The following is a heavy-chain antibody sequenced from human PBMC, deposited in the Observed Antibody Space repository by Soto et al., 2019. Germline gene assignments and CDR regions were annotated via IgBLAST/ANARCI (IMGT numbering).Heavy chain of an antibody. CDR1: GFTFSSYG. V-gene: IGHV3-30*18. CDR3: AKPEPKKTYYDILTGPFDY. D-gene: IGHD3-9*01. Sequence: QVQLVESGGGVVQPGRSLRLSCAASGFTFSSYGMHWVRQAPGKGLEWVAVISYDGSNKYYADSVKGRFTISRDNSKNPLYLQIHSLRAEYTAVYYCAKPEPKKTYYDILTGPFDYWGQGTLVTVSS. CDR2: ISYDGSNK. J-gene: IGHJ4*02.